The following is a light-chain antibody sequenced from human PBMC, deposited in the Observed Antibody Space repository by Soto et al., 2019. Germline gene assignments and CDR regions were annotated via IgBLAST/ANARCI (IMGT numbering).Light chain of an antibody. J-gene: IGLJ3*02. CDR3: QKWGTGIRV. V-gene: IGLV4-69*01. CDR1: SGHSSYA. Sequence: QLVLTQSPSASASLGASVKLTCTLSSGHSSYAIAWHQQQPEKGPRYLMKLNSDGSHSKGDAIPDRFSGSSSGAEGYLTISTLQSEEEADYYCQKWGTGIRVFSGGTKLTVL. CDR2: LNSDGSH.